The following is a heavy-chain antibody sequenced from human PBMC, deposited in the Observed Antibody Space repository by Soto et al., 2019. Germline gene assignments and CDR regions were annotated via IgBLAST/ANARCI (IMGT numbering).Heavy chain of an antibody. V-gene: IGHV1-18*01. Sequence: ASVKVSCKASGYTFTSYGISWVRQAPGQGLEWMGWISAYNGNTNYAQKLQGRVTMTTDTSTSTAYMELRSLRSDDTAVYYCGRDLKYQGSGIINWFAPWGQGTLVTVSS. CDR3: GRDLKYQGSGIINWFAP. CDR2: ISAYNGNT. D-gene: IGHD3-10*01. CDR1: GYTFTSYG. J-gene: IGHJ5*02.